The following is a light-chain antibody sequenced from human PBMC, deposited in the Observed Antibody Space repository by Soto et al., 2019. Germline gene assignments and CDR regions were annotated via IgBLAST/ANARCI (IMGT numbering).Light chain of an antibody. CDR1: QSISSF. CDR2: ASS. J-gene: IGKJ2*01. Sequence: GDRVTLTCRASQSISSFLNWYQQKPGRAPKLLIYASSNLQSGVPSTFSGSGSGTDFTLTISSLQPEDFATYYCQQSYSTPYTVGQGTKLEIK. CDR3: QQSYSTPYT. V-gene: IGKV1-39*01.